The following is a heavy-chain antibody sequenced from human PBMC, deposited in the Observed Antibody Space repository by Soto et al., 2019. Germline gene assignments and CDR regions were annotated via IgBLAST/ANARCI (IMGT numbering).Heavy chain of an antibody. J-gene: IGHJ6*02. Sequence: PVGSLRLSCEASGFTFSTYGMHWVRQAPGKGLVWVSRINSDGSSTNYADSVKGRFTISRDNAKNTLYLQMNSLRAEDTAVYYCARGGGTYGSYYYAMDVWGQGTTVTVSS. V-gene: IGHV3-74*01. CDR1: GFTFSTYG. D-gene: IGHD3-10*01. CDR3: ARGGGTYGSYYYAMDV. CDR2: INSDGSST.